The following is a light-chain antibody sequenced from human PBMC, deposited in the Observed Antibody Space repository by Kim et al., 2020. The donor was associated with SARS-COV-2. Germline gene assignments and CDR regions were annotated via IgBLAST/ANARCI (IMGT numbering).Light chain of an antibody. Sequence: PGQSVTLSCTGTSSDVGGYNYVSWYQQHPGKAPKLMIYEVSKRPSGVPDRFSGSKSRNTASLTVSGLQAEDEADYYCSSYAGSKVVFGGGTQLTVL. CDR2: EVS. J-gene: IGLJ2*01. CDR3: SSYAGSKVV. CDR1: SSDVGGYNY. V-gene: IGLV2-8*01.